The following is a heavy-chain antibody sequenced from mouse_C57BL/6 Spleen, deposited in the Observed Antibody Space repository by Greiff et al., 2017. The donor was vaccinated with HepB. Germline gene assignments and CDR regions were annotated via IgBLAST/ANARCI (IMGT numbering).Heavy chain of an antibody. Sequence: EVQGVESGGGLVKPGGSLKLSCAASGFTFSDYGMHWVRQAPEKGLEWVAYISSGSSTIYYADTVKGRFTISRDNAKNTLFLQMTSLRSEDTAMYYCARHYYGSSYDWYFDVWGTGTTVTVSS. V-gene: IGHV5-17*01. CDR3: ARHYYGSSYDWYFDV. CDR1: GFTFSDYG. J-gene: IGHJ1*03. D-gene: IGHD1-1*01. CDR2: ISSGSSTI.